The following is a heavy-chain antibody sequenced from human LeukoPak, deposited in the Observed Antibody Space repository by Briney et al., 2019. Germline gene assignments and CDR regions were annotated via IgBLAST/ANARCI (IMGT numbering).Heavy chain of an antibody. Sequence: GESLKISCKGSGYIFTSYWIVWVRQMPGKGLECMGIIYPGDSDTRYSPSLQGQVTISADRSINTAYLQWSSLKASDTAIYYCARRGSSNEFDYWGQGTLVTVSS. CDR1: GYIFTSYW. J-gene: IGHJ4*02. V-gene: IGHV5-51*01. D-gene: IGHD2-2*01. CDR2: IYPGDSDT. CDR3: ARRGSSNEFDY.